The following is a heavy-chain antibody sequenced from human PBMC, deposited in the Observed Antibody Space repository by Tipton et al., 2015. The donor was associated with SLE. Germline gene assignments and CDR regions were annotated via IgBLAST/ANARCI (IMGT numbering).Heavy chain of an antibody. V-gene: IGHV4-38-2*02. J-gene: IGHJ4*02. CDR2: IYYSGST. CDR1: GYSISSCYY. Sequence: TLSLTCAVSGYSISSCYYWGWIRQPPGKGLEWIGSIYYSGSTYYNPSLKSRVTISVDTTKNQFSPTQGSVTAADTAVYYCARDDSGSYYVFDYWGQGTLVTVSS. CDR3: ARDDSGSYYVFDY. D-gene: IGHD1-26*01.